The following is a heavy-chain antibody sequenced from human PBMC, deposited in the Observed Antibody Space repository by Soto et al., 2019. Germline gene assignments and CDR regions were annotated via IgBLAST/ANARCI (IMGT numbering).Heavy chain of an antibody. CDR2: IYWDDDK. J-gene: IGHJ4*02. V-gene: IGHV2-5*02. D-gene: IGHD4-17*01. CDR3: VHATPVTPGGYY. CDR1: GFSLSTTGVG. Sequence: QITLKESGPTLVKPTQTLTLTCTFSGFSLSTTGVGVGWIRQPPGKALDWLALIYWDDDKRYSPSLKSRLTITKDPSKNQVVLTMTNMDPIDTATYYCVHATPVTPGGYYWGQGTLVPVSS.